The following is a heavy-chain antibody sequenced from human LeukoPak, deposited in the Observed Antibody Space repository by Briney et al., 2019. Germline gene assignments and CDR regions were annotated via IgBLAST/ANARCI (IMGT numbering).Heavy chain of an antibody. Sequence: GGSLRLSCAASGFTSSSYSMNWVRQAPGKGLEWVSSISSSSSYIYYADSVKGRFTISRDNAKNSLYLQMNSLRAEDTAVYYCARGSATLGGVYWGQGTLVTVSS. CDR2: ISSSSSYI. V-gene: IGHV3-21*01. D-gene: IGHD6-25*01. CDR1: GFTSSSYS. J-gene: IGHJ4*02. CDR3: ARGSATLGGVY.